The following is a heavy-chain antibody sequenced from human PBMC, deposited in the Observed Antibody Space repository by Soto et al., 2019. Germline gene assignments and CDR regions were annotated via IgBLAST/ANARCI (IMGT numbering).Heavy chain of an antibody. CDR3: ARHKSVRYYYGSGSYYKSAFQH. V-gene: IGHV4-39*01. CDR2: IYYSGST. Sequence: NPSETLSLTCTVSGGSISSSRYYWGWIRQPPGKGLEWIGSIYYSGSTYYNPSLKSRVTISVDTSKNQFSLKLSSVTAADTAVYYCARHKSVRYYYGSGSYYKSAFQHWGQGTLVTVSS. J-gene: IGHJ1*01. CDR1: GGSISSSRYY. D-gene: IGHD3-10*01.